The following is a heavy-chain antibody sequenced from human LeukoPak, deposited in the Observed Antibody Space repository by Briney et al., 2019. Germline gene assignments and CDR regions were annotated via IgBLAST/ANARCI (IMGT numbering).Heavy chain of an antibody. CDR1: GGTFSSYA. CDR2: IIPIFGTA. Sequence: GASVKVSFQASGGTFSSYAISWVRQAPGQGLDWMGGIIPIFGTANYAQKFQGRVTITAEEYTSTAYMELSSLRSEDTAVYYCARGGWANWFDPWGQGTLVTVSS. J-gene: IGHJ5*02. D-gene: IGHD1-26*01. V-gene: IGHV1-69*01. CDR3: ARGGWANWFDP.